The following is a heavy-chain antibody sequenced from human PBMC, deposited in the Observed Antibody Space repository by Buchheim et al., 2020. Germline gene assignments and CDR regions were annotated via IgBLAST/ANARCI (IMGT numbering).Heavy chain of an antibody. Sequence: EVQLLESGGGLVQPGGSVRLSCVGSGYTFSNYAMSWVRQAPGKGLEWVSAISSGAGGIKYADSVKGRFTISRDNSRTTLYLQMYSLTAEDTAIYYCAKDGYSSGWGFDYWGQGTL. D-gene: IGHD6-19*01. J-gene: IGHJ4*02. CDR2: ISSGAGGI. CDR3: AKDGYSSGWGFDY. CDR1: GYTFSNYA. V-gene: IGHV3-23*01.